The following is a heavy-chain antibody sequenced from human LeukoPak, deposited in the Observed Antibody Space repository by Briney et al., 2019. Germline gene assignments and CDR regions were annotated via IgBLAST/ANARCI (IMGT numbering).Heavy chain of an antibody. CDR3: ARRSGDI. V-gene: IGHV4-61*02. CDR1: GASISSGREY. CDR2: IYTSGNT. J-gene: IGHJ3*02. Sequence: SQTLSLTCTVSGASISSGREYWSWIRQPAGKGLEWIGRIYTSGNTNYNPSLKSRVTISADTSKNQFSLILSSVTAADTAVCYCARRSGDIWGQGTMVTVSS.